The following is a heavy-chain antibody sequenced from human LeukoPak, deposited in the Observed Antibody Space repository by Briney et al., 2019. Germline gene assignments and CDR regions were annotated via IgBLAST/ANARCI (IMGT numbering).Heavy chain of an antibody. CDR2: MYPSGST. J-gene: IGHJ4*02. V-gene: IGHV4-4*07. Sequence: PSETLSLTCTASGGSLSSYYWSWIRQPAGKGLEWIWRMYPSGSTNYTPSLKSRVTMSVDTSKNQFSLKLNSVTAADTAVYYCARDRCTSCSFDYWGQGTLVTVSS. D-gene: IGHD2-2*01. CDR3: ARDRCTSCSFDY. CDR1: GGSLSSYY.